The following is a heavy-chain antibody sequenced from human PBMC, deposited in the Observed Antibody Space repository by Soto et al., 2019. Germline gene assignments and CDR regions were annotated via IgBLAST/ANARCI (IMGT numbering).Heavy chain of an antibody. J-gene: IGHJ4*02. Sequence: EVQLLESGGGLVQPGGSLRLSCAASGFTFSSYAMGWVRQAPGEGLEWVSIISGSGHYTNHADSVKGRFTISRDNSKNPLYLQINSLRAEDTAVYFCAKAGYCTTTTICERGAFEYWRQGTLVTVSS. V-gene: IGHV3-23*01. CDR2: ISGSGHYT. CDR1: GFTFSSYA. CDR3: AKAGYCTTTTICERGAFEY. D-gene: IGHD2-8*01.